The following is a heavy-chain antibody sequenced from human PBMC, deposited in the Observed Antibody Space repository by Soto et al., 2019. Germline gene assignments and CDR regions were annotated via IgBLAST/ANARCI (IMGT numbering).Heavy chain of an antibody. CDR2: ISAYNGNT. V-gene: IGHV1-18*01. CDR3: ASPLAAAGTNYYYGMDV. D-gene: IGHD6-13*01. J-gene: IGHJ6*02. CDR1: GGTLSSYT. Sequence: ASVKVSCKASGGTLSSYTFRWVRQAPGQGLEWMGWISAYNGNTNYAQKLQGRVTMTTDTSTSTAYMELRSLRSDDTAVYYCASPLAAAGTNYYYGMDVWGQGTTVTVSS.